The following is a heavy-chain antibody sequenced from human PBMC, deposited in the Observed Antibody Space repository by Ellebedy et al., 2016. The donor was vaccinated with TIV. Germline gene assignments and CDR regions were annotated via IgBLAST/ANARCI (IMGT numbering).Heavy chain of an antibody. CDR1: GDSFASYT. CDR3: AKQASRGIWYLDS. D-gene: IGHD2-2*01. V-gene: IGHV1-3*01. J-gene: IGHJ4*02. Sequence: ASVKVSCKSTGDSFASYTTHWVRQAPGQILEWMGRFNAATGTTRLSQKFQGRISIARDTSASTVYLHLSSLGSEDTAVYYCAKQASRGIWYLDSWGQGTLVTVPS. CDR2: FNAATGTT.